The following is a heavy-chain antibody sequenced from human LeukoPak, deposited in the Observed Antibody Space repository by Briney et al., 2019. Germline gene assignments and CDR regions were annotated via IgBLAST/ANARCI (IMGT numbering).Heavy chain of an antibody. D-gene: IGHD6-19*01. CDR2: ISSSGSYI. V-gene: IGHV3-21*01. CDR3: VRIAVAGDWFDP. CDR1: GFTFSNYW. J-gene: IGHJ5*02. Sequence: GGSLRLSCAASGFTFSNYWMSWVRQAPGKGLEWVSSISSSGSYIYHADSVRGRFTISRDNAKNSLYLQMNSLRAEDTAVYYCVRIAVAGDWFDPWGQGTLVTVSS.